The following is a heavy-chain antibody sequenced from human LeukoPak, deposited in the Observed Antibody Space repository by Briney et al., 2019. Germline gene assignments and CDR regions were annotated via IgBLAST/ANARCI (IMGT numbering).Heavy chain of an antibody. D-gene: IGHD5-12*01. CDR3: AREANVDIVATIPVPPVPPDY. CDR1: GFTFSSYA. Sequence: GGSLRLSCAASGFTFSSYAMHWVRQAPGKGLEWVAVISYDGSNKYYADSVKGRFTISRDNSKNTLYLQMNSLRAEDTAVYYCAREANVDIVATIPVPPVPPDYWGQGTLVTVSS. V-gene: IGHV3-30-3*01. CDR2: ISYDGSNK. J-gene: IGHJ4*02.